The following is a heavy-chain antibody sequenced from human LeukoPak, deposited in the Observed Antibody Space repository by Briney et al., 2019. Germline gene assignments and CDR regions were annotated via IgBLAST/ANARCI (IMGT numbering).Heavy chain of an antibody. CDR2: INPNSGGT. CDR1: GYTFTGYY. J-gene: IGHJ4*02. V-gene: IGHV1-2*02. D-gene: IGHD3-22*01. CDR3: ATVVRSIVVVITMPRFDY. Sequence: GASVKVSCKTSGYTFTGYYMHWVRQAPGQGLEWMGWINPNSGGTNYAQKFQGRVTMTRDTSISTAYMELSRLRSEDTAVYYCATVVRSIVVVITMPRFDYWGQGTLVTVSS.